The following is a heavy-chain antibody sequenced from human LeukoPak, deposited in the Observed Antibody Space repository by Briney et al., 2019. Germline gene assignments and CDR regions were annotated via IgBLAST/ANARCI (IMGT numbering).Heavy chain of an antibody. V-gene: IGHV6-1*01. J-gene: IGHJ4*02. D-gene: IGHD2-2*01. CDR2: TYYRSKWFN. CDR3: AREATSSFDY. Sequence: SQTLSLTCAISGDSVSTNSAAWNWIRQSPSRGLEWLARTYYRSKWFNDYAPSVKSRITVNPDTSRNQLSLQLNSVSPEDTAVYYCAREATSSFDYWGQGTLVTVSS. CDR1: GDSVSTNSAA.